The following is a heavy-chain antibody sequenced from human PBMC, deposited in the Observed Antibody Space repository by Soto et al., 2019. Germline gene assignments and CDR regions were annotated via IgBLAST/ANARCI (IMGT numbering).Heavy chain of an antibody. CDR2: IYHSGST. D-gene: IGHD2-8*01. Sequence: LSLTCAVSGGSISSSNWWSWVRQPPGKGLEWIGEIYHSGSTNYNPSLKSRVTISVDKSKNQFSLKLSSVTAADTAIYFCARYFNGSINWFDPWGQGTLVTVSS. J-gene: IGHJ5*02. CDR3: ARYFNGSINWFDP. CDR1: GGSISSSNW. V-gene: IGHV4-4*01.